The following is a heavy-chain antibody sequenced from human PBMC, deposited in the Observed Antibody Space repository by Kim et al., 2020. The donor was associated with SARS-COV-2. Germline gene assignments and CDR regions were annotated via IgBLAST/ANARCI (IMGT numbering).Heavy chain of an antibody. J-gene: IGHJ4*02. CDR1: GFTFSSYA. Sequence: GGSLRLSCAASGFTFSSYAMHWVRQAPGKGLECVAVISYDGSNKYYADPVKGRFTISRDNSKNTLYLQMNSLRAEDTAVYYCARGLQYYYDSSGYFFDYWGQGTLVTVSS. CDR3: ARGLQYYYDSSGYFFDY. V-gene: IGHV3-30-3*01. CDR2: ISYDGSNK. D-gene: IGHD3-22*01.